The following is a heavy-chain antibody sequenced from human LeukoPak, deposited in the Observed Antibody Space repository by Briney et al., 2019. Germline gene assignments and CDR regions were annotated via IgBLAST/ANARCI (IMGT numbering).Heavy chain of an antibody. CDR3: ARNVVSAMGNWFDP. J-gene: IGHJ5*02. D-gene: IGHD2-15*01. CDR2: IYPGDSDT. Sequence: GESLKISCKSSGYSFTGYWTGWVRQMPGKGLEWMGIIYPGDSDTRYSPSFQGQVTISADKSISTAYLQWSSLKASDTAMYYCARNVVSAMGNWFDPWGQGTLVTVSS. V-gene: IGHV5-51*01. CDR1: GYSFTGYW.